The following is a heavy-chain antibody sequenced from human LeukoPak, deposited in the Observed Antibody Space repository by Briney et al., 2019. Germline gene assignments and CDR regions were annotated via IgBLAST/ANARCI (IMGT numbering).Heavy chain of an antibody. D-gene: IGHD2-8*01. V-gene: IGHV1-2*02. Sequence: ASVKVSCKASGYTFTGYYMHWVRQAPGQGLEWMGWINPNSGGTNYAQKFQGRVTMTRDTSINTAYMELSRLRSDDTAVYFCASEIYCTNGVCYLKDAFDIWGQGTMVTVSP. CDR3: ASEIYCTNGVCYLKDAFDI. J-gene: IGHJ3*02. CDR1: GYTFTGYY. CDR2: INPNSGGT.